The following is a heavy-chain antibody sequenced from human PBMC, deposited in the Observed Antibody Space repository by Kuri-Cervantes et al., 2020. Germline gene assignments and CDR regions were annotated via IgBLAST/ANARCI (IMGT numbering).Heavy chain of an antibody. Sequence: ESLKISCTVSGGSISSYYWSWIRQPPGKGLEWIGYIYYSGSTNYNPSLKSRVTISVDTSKNQFSLKLSSVTAADTAVYYCARVVGYSSSWTFDYYYYMDVWGKGTTVPSP. D-gene: IGHD6-13*01. CDR2: IYYSGST. V-gene: IGHV4-59*01. CDR1: GGSISSYY. J-gene: IGHJ6*03. CDR3: ARVVGYSSSWTFDYYYYMDV.